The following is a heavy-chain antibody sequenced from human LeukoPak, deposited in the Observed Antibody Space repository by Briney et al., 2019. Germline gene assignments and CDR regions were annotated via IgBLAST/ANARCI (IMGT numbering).Heavy chain of an antibody. Sequence: PGGSLRLSCAASGFTVTSNYIGWVRQAPGKGLEWVSVIYSGGFTSYADSVKGRFTISRDSSKNTRYLQMNSLRAEDTAVYYCYGIRLGDGFDVWGQRTMVIVSS. V-gene: IGHV3-53*01. J-gene: IGHJ3*01. CDR1: GFTVTSNY. D-gene: IGHD3-16*01. CDR3: YGIRLGDGFDV. CDR2: IYSGGFT.